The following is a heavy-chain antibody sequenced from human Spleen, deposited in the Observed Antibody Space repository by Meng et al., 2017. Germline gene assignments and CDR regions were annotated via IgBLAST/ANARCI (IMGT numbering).Heavy chain of an antibody. J-gene: IGHJ1*01. D-gene: IGHD1-1*01. Sequence: GESLKISCAASGFPFSSHNMNWVRQAPGKGLVWVSRINTDGSTTTYADSVKGRFTISRDNAKNTLYLQMNSLRAEDTAVYYCTNDRLNHWGQGTLVTVSS. V-gene: IGHV3-74*01. CDR2: INTDGSTT. CDR1: GFPFSSHN. CDR3: TNDRLNH.